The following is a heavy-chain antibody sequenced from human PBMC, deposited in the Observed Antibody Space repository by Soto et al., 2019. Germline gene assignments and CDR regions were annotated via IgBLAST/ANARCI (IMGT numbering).Heavy chain of an antibody. D-gene: IGHD3-10*01. CDR3: ARPSGFGELAPFDY. CDR1: GGSFSGYY. V-gene: IGHV4-34*01. Sequence: QVQLQQWGAGLLKPSETLSLTCAVYGGSFSGYYWSWIRQPPGKGLEWIGEINHSGSTNYNPSLKSRVTISGDTSKNQFSLKLSSVTAADTAVYYCARPSGFGELAPFDYWGQGTLVTVSS. CDR2: INHSGST. J-gene: IGHJ4*02.